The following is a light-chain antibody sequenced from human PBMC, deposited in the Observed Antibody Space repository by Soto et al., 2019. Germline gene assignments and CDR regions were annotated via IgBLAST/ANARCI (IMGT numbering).Light chain of an antibody. CDR1: SGHSTYI. Sequence: QSVLTQSSSASASLGSSVKLTCTLSSGHSTYIIAWHQQQPVKAPRYLMQLEGSGSYNKGSGIRDRCSGSSSGADRALTMPNPQVEDDADYYCEAWGPNGVVFGGGTKLTVL. V-gene: IGLV4-60*02. J-gene: IGLJ2*01. CDR2: LEGSGSY. CDR3: EAWGPNGVV.